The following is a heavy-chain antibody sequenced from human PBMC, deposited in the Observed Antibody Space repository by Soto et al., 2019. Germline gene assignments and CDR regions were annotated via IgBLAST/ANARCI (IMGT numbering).Heavy chain of an antibody. CDR2: IYPGDSDT. Sequence: GESLKISCKGSGYSFTSYWIGWVRQMPGKGLEWMGIIYPGDSDTRYSPSFQGQVTISADKSISTAYLQWGSLKASDTAMYYCARSKGWDNWNDDPYYYYMDVWGKGTTVTVSS. V-gene: IGHV5-51*01. J-gene: IGHJ6*03. CDR1: GYSFTSYW. CDR3: ARSKGWDNWNDDPYYYYMDV. D-gene: IGHD1-20*01.